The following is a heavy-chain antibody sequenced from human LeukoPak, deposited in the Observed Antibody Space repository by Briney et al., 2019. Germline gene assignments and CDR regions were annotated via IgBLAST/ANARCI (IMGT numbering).Heavy chain of an antibody. J-gene: IGHJ4*02. Sequence: SETLSLTCSVSAASIGNYYWSWLRQPPGKGLEWIGYFYTTGGTNYNPSLRSRVTMSMDTSNNQFSLRLTSVTAADTAVYYCARHFKNYYPNYWGQGILVTVSS. CDR3: ARHFKNYYPNY. V-gene: IGHV4-4*09. CDR1: AASIGNYY. CDR2: FYTTGGT. D-gene: IGHD1-26*01.